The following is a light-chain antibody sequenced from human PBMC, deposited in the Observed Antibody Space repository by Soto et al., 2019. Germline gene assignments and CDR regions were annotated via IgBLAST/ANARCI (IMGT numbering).Light chain of an antibody. J-gene: IGLJ1*01. CDR3: SSYTSISTYV. Sequence: QSALTQPASVSGSPGQSITISCTGTSSDVGGYNYVSWYQQHPGKAPKLMISEVSNRPSGVSNRFSGSKSGNTASLTISGLQAEDEADYYCSSYTSISTYVFGTGTKVTVL. V-gene: IGLV2-14*01. CDR2: EVS. CDR1: SSDVGGYNY.